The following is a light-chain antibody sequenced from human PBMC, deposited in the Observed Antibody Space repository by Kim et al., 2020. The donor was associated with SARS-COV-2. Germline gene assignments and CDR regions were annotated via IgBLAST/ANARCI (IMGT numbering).Light chain of an antibody. Sequence: GKTVTISCTRTSGSIATNYVHWYQQRPGNSPTTMIYEDNQRPSGVPDRFSGSIDSSSNSASLTISGLRTEDEADYYCQSYDSSNLVFGGGTQLTVL. V-gene: IGLV6-57*01. J-gene: IGLJ3*02. CDR1: SGSIATNY. CDR2: EDN. CDR3: QSYDSSNLV.